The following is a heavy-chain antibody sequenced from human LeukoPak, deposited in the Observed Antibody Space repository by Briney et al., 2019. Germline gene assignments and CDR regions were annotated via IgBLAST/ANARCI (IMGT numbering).Heavy chain of an antibody. CDR2: IGNSGSPI. D-gene: IGHD1/OR15-1a*01. CDR3: ARGRTTTLYYFDY. Sequence: GGSLRLSCGASGFTFSNYAMHWVRQAPGKGLEWVSYIGNSGSPIYYADSVKGRFTISRDNAKNSLYLQMISLRAEDTAVYYCARGRTTTLYYFDYWGQGTLVTVSS. CDR1: GFTFSNYA. J-gene: IGHJ4*02. V-gene: IGHV3-48*04.